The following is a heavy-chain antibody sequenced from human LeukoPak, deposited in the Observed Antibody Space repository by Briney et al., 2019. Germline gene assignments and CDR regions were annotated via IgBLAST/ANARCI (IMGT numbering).Heavy chain of an antibody. V-gene: IGHV1-2*02. CDR3: ASGQYQLLSTFDY. CDR1: GYTVTGYY. CDR2: SNPNSGGT. J-gene: IGHJ4*02. D-gene: IGHD2-2*01. Sequence: ASVKLSCKASGYTVTGYYMHWVRQAPGQGLEWMGLSNPNSGGTNYAQKFQGSVTMTRDTSISTAYLELSRPRSAATAVYSCASGQYQLLSTFDYWGQGTLVTVSS.